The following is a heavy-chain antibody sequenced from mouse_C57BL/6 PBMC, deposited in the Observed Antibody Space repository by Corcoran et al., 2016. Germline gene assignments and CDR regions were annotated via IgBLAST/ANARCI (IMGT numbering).Heavy chain of an antibody. CDR1: GYTFTDYY. V-gene: IGHV1-19*01. CDR2: INPYNGGT. Sequence: EVQLQQSGPVLVKPGASVKMSCKASGYTFTDYYMNWVKQSHGKSLEWIGVINPYNGGTSYNQKFKGKATLTVDKSSSTAYMELNSLTSEDSAVYYCAATAQATGWFAYWGQGTLVTVSA. CDR3: AATAQATGWFAY. J-gene: IGHJ3*01. D-gene: IGHD3-2*02.